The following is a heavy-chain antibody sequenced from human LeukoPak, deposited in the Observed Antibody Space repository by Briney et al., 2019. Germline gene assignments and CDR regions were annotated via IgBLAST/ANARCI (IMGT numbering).Heavy chain of an antibody. V-gene: IGHV4-34*01. CDR2: MNHGGSP. Sequence: SETLSLTCAVHGGSFSTHYWSWIRQPPGKGLEWIGEMNHGGSPNYNPSLKNRVTISVDTSKKWFSLKLNSVTAADTAVYYCACAFPPGGYDFWGQGTLVTVSS. CDR1: GGSFSTHY. D-gene: IGHD5-12*01. CDR3: ACAFPPGGYDF. J-gene: IGHJ4*02.